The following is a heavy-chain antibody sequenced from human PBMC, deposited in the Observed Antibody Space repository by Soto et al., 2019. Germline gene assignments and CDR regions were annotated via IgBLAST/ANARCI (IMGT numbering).Heavy chain of an antibody. CDR1: GFTFDNYA. CDR3: AKDLTLPIVGSLDY. Sequence: EVQLVESGGGVVQPGRSLRLSCAASGFTFDNYAIHWVRQAPGKGLEWVSGISWNSGNIVYADSVKGRFTISRDNAQNAMYLQMNRLRVEVTALYYCAKDLTLPIVGSLDYWGQGTLVTVSS. J-gene: IGHJ4*02. D-gene: IGHD2-15*01. CDR2: ISWNSGNI. V-gene: IGHV3-9*01.